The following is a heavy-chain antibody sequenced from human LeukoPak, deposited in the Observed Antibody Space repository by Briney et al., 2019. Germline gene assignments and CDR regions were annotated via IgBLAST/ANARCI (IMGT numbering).Heavy chain of an antibody. CDR3: AGQREDYGGNSVSNWFDP. CDR2: INHSGST. Sequence: ASETLSLTCAVYGGSFSGYYWSWIRQPPGKGLEWIGEINHSGSTNYNPSLKSRVTISVDTSKNQFSLKLSSVTAADTAVYYCAGQREDYGGNSVSNWFDPWGQGTLVTVSS. J-gene: IGHJ5*02. D-gene: IGHD4-23*01. V-gene: IGHV4-34*01. CDR1: GGSFSGYY.